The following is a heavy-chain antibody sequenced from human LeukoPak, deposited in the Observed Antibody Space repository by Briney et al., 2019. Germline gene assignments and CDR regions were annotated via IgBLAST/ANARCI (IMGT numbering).Heavy chain of an antibody. CDR2: ISASPYI. D-gene: IGHD2/OR15-2a*01. CDR3: VRGGLSMQREDVFDL. J-gene: IGHJ3*01. V-gene: IGHV3-21*01. CDR1: GFAFSAYS. Sequence: GGSLRLSCAGSGFAFSAYSMNWARQAPGKGLEWVSSISASPYIYYAGSVKDRFIIFRDNAKSSLYLQMNSLRAEDTAVYYCVRGGLSMQREDVFDLWGQGTMVTVSS.